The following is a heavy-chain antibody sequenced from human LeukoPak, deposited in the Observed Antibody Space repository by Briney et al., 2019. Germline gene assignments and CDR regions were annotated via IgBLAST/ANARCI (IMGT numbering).Heavy chain of an antibody. CDR3: ARDWQGSPGYYFHY. Sequence: GGSLRLSCAASGFSFSSYAMHWVRQAPGKGLEWVAAISYDETNKYYGDSVKGRFTISRDNSKNTLYLQMNSLRAEDTAVYYCARDWQGSPGYYFHYWGQGTLVTVSS. V-gene: IGHV3-30*04. D-gene: IGHD2-2*01. CDR2: ISYDETNK. J-gene: IGHJ4*02. CDR1: GFSFSSYA.